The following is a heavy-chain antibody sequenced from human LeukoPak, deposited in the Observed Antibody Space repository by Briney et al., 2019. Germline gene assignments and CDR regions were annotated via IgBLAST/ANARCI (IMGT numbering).Heavy chain of an antibody. V-gene: IGHV4-34*01. CDR2: INHSGST. CDR1: RGSFSGYY. CDR3: ARGGYGSGPHWYFDL. D-gene: IGHD3-10*01. Sequence: SETLSLTCAVYRGSFSGYYWSWIRQPPGKGLEWIGEINHSGSTNYNPSLKSRVTISVDTSKNQFSLKLSSVTAADTAVYYCARGGYGSGPHWYFDLWGRGTLVTVSS. J-gene: IGHJ2*01.